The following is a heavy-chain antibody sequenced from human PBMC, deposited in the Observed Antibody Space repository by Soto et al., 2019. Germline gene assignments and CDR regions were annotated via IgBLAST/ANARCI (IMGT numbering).Heavy chain of an antibody. Sequence: SETLFLTCTVSGGSINTFYWSWVRQPAGKGLEWIGRIFSSGSTSFNPSLESRVAMSVDTSKNHFSLNLSSVTAADMAVYYCAREGSYSAYNFAHGIQLWSFDFWGQGALVTVSS. CDR2: IFSSGST. CDR3: AREGSYSAYNFAHGIQLWSFDF. V-gene: IGHV4-4*07. CDR1: GGSINTFY. J-gene: IGHJ4*02. D-gene: IGHD5-12*01.